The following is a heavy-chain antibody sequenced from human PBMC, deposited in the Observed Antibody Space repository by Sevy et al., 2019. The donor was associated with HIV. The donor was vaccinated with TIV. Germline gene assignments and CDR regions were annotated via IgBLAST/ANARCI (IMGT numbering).Heavy chain of an antibody. CDR3: ARVPTYYFGSGTYFDY. Sequence: ASVKVSCKASGYTFSSNGIAWVRQAPGQGLQWMGWIGVYNGNSNYAQNLRDRVTMTTDTSTSTAYMELKSLRSYDTAVYYCARVPTYYFGSGTYFDYWGQGTLVTVSS. J-gene: IGHJ4*02. D-gene: IGHD3-10*01. V-gene: IGHV1-18*01. CDR1: GYTFSSNG. CDR2: IGVYNGNS.